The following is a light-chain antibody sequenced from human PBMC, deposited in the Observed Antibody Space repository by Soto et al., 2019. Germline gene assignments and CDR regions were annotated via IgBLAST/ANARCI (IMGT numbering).Light chain of an antibody. CDR2: AAS. Sequence: EIVLTQSPGTLSLSPGERATLSCRASQSVTTDYLAWYQQKPGLAPRLLISAASSRATGIPDRFSGSGSGTAFTLTINRLEPEDFAVYYCQQYGSSPYTFGQGTKLEIK. J-gene: IGKJ2*01. CDR3: QQYGSSPYT. V-gene: IGKV3-20*01. CDR1: QSVTTDY.